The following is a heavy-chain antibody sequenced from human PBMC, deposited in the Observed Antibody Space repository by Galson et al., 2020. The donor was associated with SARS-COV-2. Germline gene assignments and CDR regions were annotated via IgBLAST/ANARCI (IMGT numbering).Heavy chain of an antibody. CDR1: GFTFSTYE. CDR3: ARDYRQHFWSGYQYAMDV. V-gene: IGHV3-48*03. CDR2: ISRSDNPV. Sequence: GESLKISCSASGFTFSTYEMNWVRQAPGKGLEWLSYISRSDNPVFYADSVKGRFTFSRDNAKNSLYLQMNSLRVEDTAIYYCARDYRQHFWSGYQYAMDVWGQGTTVTVSS. J-gene: IGHJ6*02. D-gene: IGHD3-3*02.